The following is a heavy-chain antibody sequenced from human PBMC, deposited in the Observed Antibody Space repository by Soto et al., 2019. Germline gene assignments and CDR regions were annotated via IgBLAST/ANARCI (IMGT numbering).Heavy chain of an antibody. CDR3: ARSNSSGWYISYYYMDV. Sequence: SETLSLTCTVSGGSISSYYWSWIRQPPGKGLEWIGYIYYSGSTNYNPSLKSRVTISVDTSKNQFSLKLSSVTAADTAVYYCARSNSSGWYISYYYMDVWGKGTTVTVSS. V-gene: IGHV4-59*08. J-gene: IGHJ6*03. D-gene: IGHD6-19*01. CDR1: GGSISSYY. CDR2: IYYSGST.